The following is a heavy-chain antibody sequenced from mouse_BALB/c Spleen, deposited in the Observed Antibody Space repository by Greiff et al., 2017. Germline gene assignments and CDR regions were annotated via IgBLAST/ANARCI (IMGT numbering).Heavy chain of an antibody. CDR3: ASREGRDGYYVGYFDV. V-gene: IGHV3-6*02. Sequence: EVKLVESGPGLVKPSQSLSLTCSVTGYSITSGYYWNWIRQFPGNKLEWMGYISYDGSNNYNPSLKNRISITRDTSKNQFFLKLNSVTTEDTATYYCASREGRDGYYVGYFDVWGAGTTVTVSS. J-gene: IGHJ1*01. CDR1: GYSITSGYY. CDR2: ISYDGSN. D-gene: IGHD2-3*01.